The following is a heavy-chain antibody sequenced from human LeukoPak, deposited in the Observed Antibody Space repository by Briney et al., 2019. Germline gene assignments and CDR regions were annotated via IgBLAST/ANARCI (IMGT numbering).Heavy chain of an antibody. D-gene: IGHD2-15*01. Sequence: SSVKVSCKASGYTFTAYYVHWVRQAPGQGPEWMGWIHPNSGGTKYAQNFQGRVTMTRDTSITTAYMELSSLRSDDTAVYYCARGDIYWDYWGQGTQVTVPS. V-gene: IGHV1-2*02. CDR3: ARGDIYWDY. CDR2: IHPNSGGT. CDR1: GYTFTAYY. J-gene: IGHJ4*02.